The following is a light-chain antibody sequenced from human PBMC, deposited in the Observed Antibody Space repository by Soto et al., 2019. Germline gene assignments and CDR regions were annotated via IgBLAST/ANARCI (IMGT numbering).Light chain of an antibody. V-gene: IGKV3-20*01. Sequence: EIVLTQSPGTLSLSPGERATLSCRASQSVRSSFLAWYQQKPGQAPRLLIYDASSRATGIPDRFSGSESGTDFNLTISRLEPEDFAVYYCQQYGSSPKTFGKGTKVEIK. CDR3: QQYGSSPKT. CDR2: DAS. J-gene: IGKJ1*01. CDR1: QSVRSSF.